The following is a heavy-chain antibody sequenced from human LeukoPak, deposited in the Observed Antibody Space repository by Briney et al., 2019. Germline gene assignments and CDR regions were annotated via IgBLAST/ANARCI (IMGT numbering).Heavy chain of an antibody. CDR1: GFSFSTSS. D-gene: IGHD2-2*01. J-gene: IGHJ5*02. CDR2: IRGSSTTI. Sequence: PGGSLRLSCAASGFSFSTSSMSWARQTPGKGLEWISYIRGSSTTIYYADSVKGRFTISRDNARNSLYLQMNDLRAEDTGVYFCARERVVPAAMGEGNWFDPWGQGTLVTVSS. V-gene: IGHV3-48*01. CDR3: ARERVVPAAMGEGNWFDP.